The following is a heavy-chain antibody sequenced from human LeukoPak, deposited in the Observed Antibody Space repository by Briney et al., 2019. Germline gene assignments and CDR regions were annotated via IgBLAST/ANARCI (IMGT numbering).Heavy chain of an antibody. CDR2: IDSSGDYI. CDR3: AKEDRGWAEGMDV. V-gene: IGHV3-21*01. D-gene: IGHD6-19*01. Sequence: PGGSLRLSCVASGFTFTNACMNWVRQAPGKGLEWVSSIDSSGDYIYYADSLKGRFTISRDNAKNSLYLEMNSLRVEDTAVYYCAKEDRGWAEGMDVWGQGTTVTVSS. J-gene: IGHJ6*02. CDR1: GFTFTNAC.